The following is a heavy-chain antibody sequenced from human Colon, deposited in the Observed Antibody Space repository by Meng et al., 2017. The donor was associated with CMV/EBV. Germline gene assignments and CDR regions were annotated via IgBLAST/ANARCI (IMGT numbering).Heavy chain of an antibody. CDR1: GFTFSSYW. CDR2: IKYDGSEK. CDR3: GRNRVDL. J-gene: IGHJ5*02. V-gene: IGHV3-7*01. Sequence: GESLKISCAASGFTFSSYWMSLVRQAPGKGLEWVANIKYDGSEKFYVDSVKGRFTISRDNAKNSLFLQMNSLRVDDTAVYYCGRNRVDLWGQGTLVTVSS. D-gene: IGHD1-14*01.